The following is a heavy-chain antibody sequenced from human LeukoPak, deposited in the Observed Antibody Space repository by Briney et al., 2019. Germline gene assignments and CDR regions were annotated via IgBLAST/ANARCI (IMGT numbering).Heavy chain of an antibody. Sequence: GGSLRLSCAASGFTFSNYGIHWVRQALGKGLEWVSFIRFDGTYEYYADSVKGRFTISRDNSKNTLYLQMNSLRAEDTAVYYCAKLYSSGWYFPVFDYWGQGTLVTVSS. CDR1: GFTFSNYG. J-gene: IGHJ4*02. CDR2: IRFDGTYE. CDR3: AKLYSSGWYFPVFDY. D-gene: IGHD6-19*01. V-gene: IGHV3-30*02.